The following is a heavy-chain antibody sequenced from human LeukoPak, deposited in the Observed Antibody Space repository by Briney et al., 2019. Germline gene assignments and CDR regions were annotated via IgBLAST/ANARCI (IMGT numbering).Heavy chain of an antibody. Sequence: GGSLRLSCAASGFTFSSYGMHWVRQAPGKGLEWVAVIWYDGSNKYYADSVKGRFTISRDNSKNTLYLQMNSLRAEDTAVYYCAKADGGYYTGADYWGQGTLVTVSS. CDR1: GFTFSSYG. J-gene: IGHJ4*02. D-gene: IGHD3-3*01. V-gene: IGHV3-33*06. CDR3: AKADGGYYTGADY. CDR2: IWYDGSNK.